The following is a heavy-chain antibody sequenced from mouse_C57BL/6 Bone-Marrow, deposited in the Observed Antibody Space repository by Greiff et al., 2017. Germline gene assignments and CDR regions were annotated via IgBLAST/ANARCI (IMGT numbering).Heavy chain of an antibody. V-gene: IGHV1-81*01. Sequence: VQLQQSGAELARPGASVKLSCKASGYTFTSYGISWVKQRTGQGLEWIGELYPRSGNTYYNGKFKGKATLTADKSSSTAYMELRSLTSEDTAVYFCARSDYYYGSSYYAMDYWGQGTSVTVSS. J-gene: IGHJ4*01. CDR1: GYTFTSYG. CDR2: LYPRSGNT. CDR3: ARSDYYYGSSYYAMDY. D-gene: IGHD1-1*01.